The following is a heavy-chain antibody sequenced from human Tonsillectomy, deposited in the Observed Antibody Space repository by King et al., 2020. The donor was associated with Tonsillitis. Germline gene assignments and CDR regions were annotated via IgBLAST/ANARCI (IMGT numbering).Heavy chain of an antibody. D-gene: IGHD2-2*01. CDR1: GFTFSSYG. J-gene: IGHJ4*02. CDR3: AQDLTDIVVLPAADGGWAFDY. CDR2: IRYDGSNK. V-gene: IGHV3-30*02. Sequence: VQLVESGGGVVQPGGSLRLSCAASGFTFSSYGMHWVRQAPGKGLEWVAFIRYDGSNKYYADSVKGRFTISRDNSKNKLYLQMNSLRAEDTAVYYCAQDLTDIVVLPAADGGWAFDYWGQGTLVTVSS.